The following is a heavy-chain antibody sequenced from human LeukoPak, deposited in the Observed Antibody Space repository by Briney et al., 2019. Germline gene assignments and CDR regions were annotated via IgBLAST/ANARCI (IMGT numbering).Heavy chain of an antibody. J-gene: IGHJ4*02. V-gene: IGHV4-34*01. Sequence: PSETLSLTCAVYGGSFSGYYCSWIRQPPGKGLEWIGEINHSGSTNYNPSLKSRVTISVDTSKNQSSLKLSSVTAADTAVYYCARGPAVAGYDYWGQGTLVTVSS. CDR2: INHSGST. CDR3: ARGPAVAGYDY. D-gene: IGHD6-19*01. CDR1: GGSFSGYY.